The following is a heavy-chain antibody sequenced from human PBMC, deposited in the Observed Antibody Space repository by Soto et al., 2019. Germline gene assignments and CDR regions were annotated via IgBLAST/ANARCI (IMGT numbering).Heavy chain of an antibody. J-gene: IGHJ6*03. V-gene: IGHV1-18*01. CDR2: ISAYNGNT. CDR1: GYTFTSYG. CDR3: ARGPLRPNSYYYYMDV. Sequence: GASVKVSCKASGYTFTSYGISWVRQAPGQGLEWMGWISAYNGNTNYAQKFQGRVTMTRNTSISTAYMELSSLRSEDTAVYYCARGPLRPNSYYYYMDVWGKGTTVTVSS.